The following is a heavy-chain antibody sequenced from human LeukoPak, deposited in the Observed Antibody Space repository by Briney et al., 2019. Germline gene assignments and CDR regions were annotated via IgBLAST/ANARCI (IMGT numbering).Heavy chain of an antibody. J-gene: IGHJ4*02. CDR2: SYPGDADT. CDR1: GYSRTSYW. Sequence: GGSPKISCKGSGYSRTSYWFGQGRQMPAKRVEWMVTSYPGDADTRYSPSFQGQVTISADKSISNAYLQWSSVKASDTAMYYCARQIIDYGDYGDFDYWGQGTLVTVSS. V-gene: IGHV5-51*01. D-gene: IGHD4-17*01. CDR3: ARQIIDYGDYGDFDY.